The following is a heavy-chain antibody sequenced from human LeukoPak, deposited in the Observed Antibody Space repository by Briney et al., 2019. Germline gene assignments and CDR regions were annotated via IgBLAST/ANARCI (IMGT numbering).Heavy chain of an antibody. CDR3: TTGQGYYYDGSGPIDY. Sequence: GGSLRLSCAASGLTFSKAWMTWVRQVPGKGLEWVARIKSKVDGGTTDYAAPMKGRITISRDDSKNTLYLQMNSLKTEDTAVYYCTTGQGYYYDGSGPIDYWGQGTLVTVSS. CDR2: IKSKVDGGTT. CDR1: GLTFSKAW. V-gene: IGHV3-15*01. J-gene: IGHJ4*02. D-gene: IGHD3-22*01.